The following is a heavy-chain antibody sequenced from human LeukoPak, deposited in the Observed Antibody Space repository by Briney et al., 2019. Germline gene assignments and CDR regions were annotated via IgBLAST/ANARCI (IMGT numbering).Heavy chain of an antibody. D-gene: IGHD2-8*02. CDR1: GFTFSTFA. J-gene: IGHJ5*01. CDR2: IFPSGGEI. V-gene: IGHV3-23*01. Sequence: GGSLRLSCAASGFTFSTFAMIWVRQPPGKGLEWVSSIFPSGGEIHYADSVRGRFTISRDNSKSTLSLQMNSLRAEDTAIYYCATYRQVLLPFESWGQRTLVTVSS. CDR3: ATYRQVLLPFES.